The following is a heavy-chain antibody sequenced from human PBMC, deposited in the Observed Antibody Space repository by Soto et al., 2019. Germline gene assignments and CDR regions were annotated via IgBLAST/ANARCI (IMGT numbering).Heavy chain of an antibody. J-gene: IGHJ3*02. CDR1: GYTFTSYG. Sequence: GASVKVSCKASGYTFTSYGISWVRQAPGQGLEWMGWISAYNGNTNYAQKLQGRVTMTTDTSTSTAYMELRSLRSDDTAVYYCATDNYSDSSGSDDFDIWGQGTMVTVSS. CDR3: ATDNYSDSSGSDDFDI. D-gene: IGHD3-22*01. CDR2: ISAYNGNT. V-gene: IGHV1-18*01.